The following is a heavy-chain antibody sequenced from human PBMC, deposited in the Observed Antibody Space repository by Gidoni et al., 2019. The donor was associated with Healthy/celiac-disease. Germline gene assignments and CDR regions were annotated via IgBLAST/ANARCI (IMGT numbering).Heavy chain of an antibody. J-gene: IGHJ5*02. Sequence: QVQLVQSGAEVQKPGASVKVSCKASGYTFTGYYMHSVRQAPGQGLEWLGWINPNRGGTNDAQKFQGRVTMTRDTSISTAYMELSRLRSDDTAVYYCARGGVDIVLMVYASLQDFDWFDPWGQGTLVTVSS. V-gene: IGHV1-2*02. D-gene: IGHD2-8*01. CDR3: ARGGVDIVLMVYASLQDFDWFDP. CDR1: GYTFTGYY. CDR2: INPNRGGT.